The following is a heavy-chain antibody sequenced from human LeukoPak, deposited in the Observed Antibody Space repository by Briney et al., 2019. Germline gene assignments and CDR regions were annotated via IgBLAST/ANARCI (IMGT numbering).Heavy chain of an antibody. CDR3: TTEDIVVVVGAYDP. CDR2: IKSKTDGGTT. V-gene: IGHV3-15*01. D-gene: IGHD2-15*01. CDR1: GFTFSHAW. Sequence: GGSLRLSCAASGFTFSHAWMTWVRQAPGKGLEWVGRIKSKTDGGTTDYAAPVKGRFTISRDDSKNTLYLQMNSLRIEDTAVYYCTTEDIVVVVGAYDPWGQGTLVTVSS. J-gene: IGHJ5*02.